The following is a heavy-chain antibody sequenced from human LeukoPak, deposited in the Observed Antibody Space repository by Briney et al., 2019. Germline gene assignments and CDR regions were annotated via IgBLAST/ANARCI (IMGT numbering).Heavy chain of an antibody. V-gene: IGHV4-30-4*01. CDR2: IYYSGST. CDR3: ARDTSCSGGSCYSGYYYGMDV. J-gene: IGHJ6*02. Sequence: SQTLSLTCTVSGGSISSGDYYWSWIRQPPGKGLEWIGYIYYSGSTYYNPSLKSRVTISVDTSKNQFSLKLSSVTAADTAVYYCARDTSCSGGSCYSGYYYGMDVWGQGTTVTVSS. CDR1: GGSISSGDYY. D-gene: IGHD2-15*01.